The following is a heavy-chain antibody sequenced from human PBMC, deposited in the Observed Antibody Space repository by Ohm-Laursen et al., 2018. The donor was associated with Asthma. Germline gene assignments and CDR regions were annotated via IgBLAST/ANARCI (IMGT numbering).Heavy chain of an antibody. J-gene: IGHJ4*02. CDR1: GFAFSTYG. V-gene: IGHV3-33*05. D-gene: IGHD2-8*02. Sequence: SLRLSCAASGFAFSTYGMHWVRQAPGKGLEWVAVISYHGSNQFYTNSVKGRFTISRDDSKNTLYPQLNSLRAEDTAVYYCAKTLSTGHAPNDHWGQGTLVTVSS. CDR2: ISYHGSNQ. CDR3: AKTLSTGHAPNDH.